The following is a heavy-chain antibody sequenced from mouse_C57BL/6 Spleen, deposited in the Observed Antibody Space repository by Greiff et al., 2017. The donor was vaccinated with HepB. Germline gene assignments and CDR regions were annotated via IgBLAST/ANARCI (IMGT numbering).Heavy chain of an antibody. CDR1: GYTFTSYW. V-gene: IGHV1-69*01. CDR3: ARRAAQATYAMDY. CDR2: IDPSDSYT. D-gene: IGHD3-2*02. Sequence: QVQLQQPGAELVMPGASVKLSCKASGYTFTSYWMHRVKQRPGQGLEWIGEIDPSDSYTNYNQKFKGKSTLTVDKSSSTAYMQLSSLTSEDSAVYYCARRAAQATYAMDYWGQGTSVTVSS. J-gene: IGHJ4*01.